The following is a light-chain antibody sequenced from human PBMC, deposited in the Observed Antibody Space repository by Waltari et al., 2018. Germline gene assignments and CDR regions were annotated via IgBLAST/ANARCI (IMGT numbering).Light chain of an antibody. V-gene: IGLV1-47*01. CDR2: KNS. J-gene: IGLJ3*02. CDR1: SSNTGTHY. CDR3: AVWDDSLSTWM. Sequence: QSVLTQPPSASETPGQRVIISCSGSSSNTGTHYVLWYQRLPGMAPKLLIYKNSQRPSGVPARISGFRSGSSASLVISGLRSEDEADYFCAVWDDSLSTWMFGGGTKLTVL.